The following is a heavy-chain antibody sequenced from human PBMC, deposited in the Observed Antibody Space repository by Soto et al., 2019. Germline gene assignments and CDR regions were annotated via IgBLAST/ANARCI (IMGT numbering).Heavy chain of an antibody. D-gene: IGHD6-19*01. CDR3: AKDRGGWYRDFDY. CDR1: GFTFSSYA. V-gene: IGHV3-23*01. J-gene: IGHJ4*02. CDR2: ISNSGGTT. Sequence: EVQLLESGGGLVQSGGSLRLSCAASGFTFSSYAIHWVRQAPGKGLEWVSVISNSGGTTNYADSVKGRFTISRDNSKNTLYLKMNSLRAEDTAIYYCAKDRGGWYRDFDYWGQGTLVTVSS.